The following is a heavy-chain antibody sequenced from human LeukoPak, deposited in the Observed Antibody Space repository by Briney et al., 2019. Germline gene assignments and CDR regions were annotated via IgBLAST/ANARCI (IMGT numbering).Heavy chain of an antibody. CDR2: IIPIFGTA. D-gene: IGHD3-22*01. Sequence: SVTVSCKASGGTFSSYAISWVRQAPGQGLEWMGGIIPIFGTANYAQKFQGRVTITADESTSTAYMELSSLRSEDTAVYYCARGPITTRSHFDYWGQGTLVTVSS. CDR3: ARGPITTRSHFDY. J-gene: IGHJ4*02. CDR1: GGTFSSYA. V-gene: IGHV1-69*13.